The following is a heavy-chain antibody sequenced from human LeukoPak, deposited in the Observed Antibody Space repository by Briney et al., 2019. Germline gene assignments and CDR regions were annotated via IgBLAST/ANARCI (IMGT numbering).Heavy chain of an antibody. D-gene: IGHD5-18*01. CDR1: GFTFDDYA. Sequence: GGSLRLSCAASGFTFDDYAMHWVRQAPGKGLEWVPGISWNSGSIGYADSVKGRFTISRDNAKNSLYLQMNSLRAEDTALYYCAKDSRDTAMAPVYWGQGTLVTVSS. V-gene: IGHV3-9*01. CDR3: AKDSRDTAMAPVY. CDR2: ISWNSGSI. J-gene: IGHJ4*02.